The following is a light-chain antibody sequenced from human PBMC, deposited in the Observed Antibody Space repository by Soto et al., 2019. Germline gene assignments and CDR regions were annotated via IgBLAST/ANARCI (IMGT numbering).Light chain of an antibody. CDR3: QHYKTYHLT. Sequence: DIQMTQSPSSLSASVGDRVTFTCRASEGISTSLAWFQQKPWKAPKTLIYAASSLQSGGPSRFGGSGSGTDFNLTNSSLLPADVAAYYCQHYKTYHLTFGGGTKVEIK. J-gene: IGKJ4*01. CDR2: AAS. V-gene: IGKV1-16*01. CDR1: EGISTS.